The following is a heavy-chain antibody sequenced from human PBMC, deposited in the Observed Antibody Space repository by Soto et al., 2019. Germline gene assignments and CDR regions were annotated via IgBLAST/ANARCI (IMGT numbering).Heavy chain of an antibody. CDR1: GGTFSSYA. CDR3: ARGIFWSGQRYYYYYGIDA. CDR2: IIPIFGTA. D-gene: IGHD3-3*01. J-gene: IGHJ6*01. Sequence: SVKVSCKASGGTFSSYAISWVRQAPGQGLEWMGGIIPIFGTANYAQKFQGRVTITADESTSTAYMELSSLRSEDTAVYYCARGIFWSGQRYYYYYGIDACGPGSTVTVS. V-gene: IGHV1-69*13.